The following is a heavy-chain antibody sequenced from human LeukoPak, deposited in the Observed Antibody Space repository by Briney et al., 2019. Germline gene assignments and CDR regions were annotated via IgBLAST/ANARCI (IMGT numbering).Heavy chain of an antibody. D-gene: IGHD6-13*01. J-gene: IGHJ6*03. CDR3: ARADYSSTWSHDYYYMDV. Sequence: PSETLSLTCTVSGGSISSSSYYWGWIRQPPGKGLEWIGSIYYSGSTYCNPSLKSRVTISVDTSKNQFSLKLSSVTAADTAVYYCARADYSSTWSHDYYYMDVWGKGTTVTVSS. V-gene: IGHV4-39*07. CDR2: IYYSGST. CDR1: GGSISSSSYY.